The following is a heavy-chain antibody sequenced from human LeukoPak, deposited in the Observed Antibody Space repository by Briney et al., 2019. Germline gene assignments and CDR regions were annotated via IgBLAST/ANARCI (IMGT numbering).Heavy chain of an antibody. V-gene: IGHV3-48*04. CDR3: AREGRYSSGWSTYWAYYFDY. Sequence: GGSLTLSCSAAGFTYSSYSRMWLGQAPGKGLEGGSFISISSSTIYYADSVKGRFTISRDNAKNSLYLQMNSLRAEDTAVYYCAREGRYSSGWSTYWAYYFDYWGQGTLVTVSS. CDR2: ISISSSTI. D-gene: IGHD6-19*01. J-gene: IGHJ4*02. CDR1: GFTYSSYS.